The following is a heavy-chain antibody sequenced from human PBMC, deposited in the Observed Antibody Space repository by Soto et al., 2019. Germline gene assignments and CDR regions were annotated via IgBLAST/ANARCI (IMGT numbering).Heavy chain of an antibody. Sequence: GGSLRLSCAASGFTVSSSQMTWVRQAPGKALEWVSVIFIGGTTQYAVSVKGRFTISRDYSKNTVYLQMNSLRAEDTALYFCVRDRGYPDSFDVWGRGTMVTVSS. D-gene: IGHD6-13*01. CDR1: GFTVSSSQ. J-gene: IGHJ3*01. CDR2: IFIGGTT. CDR3: VRDRGYPDSFDV. V-gene: IGHV3-53*01.